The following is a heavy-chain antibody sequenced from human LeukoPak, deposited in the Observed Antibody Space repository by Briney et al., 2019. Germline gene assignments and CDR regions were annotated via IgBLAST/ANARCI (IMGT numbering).Heavy chain of an antibody. J-gene: IGHJ4*02. CDR1: GFTLTSYG. D-gene: IGHD3-16*01. Sequence: GGSLRLSCAASGFTLTSYGIHWVRQAPGKGPEWVTFIQYDGSYKNYADSVKGRFTISRDNSKNTLYLQMNSLRPEDTAVYYCAKDGGFYSFGYWGQGTLVTVSS. V-gene: IGHV3-30*02. CDR3: AKDGGFYSFGY. CDR2: IQYDGSYK.